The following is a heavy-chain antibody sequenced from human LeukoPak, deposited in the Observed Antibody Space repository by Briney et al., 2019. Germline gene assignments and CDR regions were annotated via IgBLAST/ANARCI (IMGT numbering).Heavy chain of an antibody. CDR3: ARETTVTMTVNQYYYYGMDV. D-gene: IGHD4-17*01. CDR2: INPNSGGT. J-gene: IGHJ6*02. V-gene: IGHV1-2*02. Sequence: ASVKVSCKASGYTFTGYYMHWVRQAPGQGLEWKGWINPNSGGTNYAQKFQGRVTMTRDTSISTAYMELSRLRSDDTAVYYCARETTVTMTVNQYYYYGMDVWGQGTTVTVSS. CDR1: GYTFTGYY.